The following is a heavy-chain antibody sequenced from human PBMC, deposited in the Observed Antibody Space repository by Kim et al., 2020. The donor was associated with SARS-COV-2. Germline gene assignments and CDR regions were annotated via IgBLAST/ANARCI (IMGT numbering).Heavy chain of an antibody. D-gene: IGHD3-22*01. Sequence: GGSLRLSCAASGFTFDDYAMHWVRQAPGKGLEWVSGISWNSGSIGYADSVKGRFTISRDNAKNSLYLQMNSLRAEDTALYYCAKDMAPAYYYDSSGHMANWGQGTLVTVSS. CDR3: AKDMAPAYYYDSSGHMAN. V-gene: IGHV3-9*01. CDR1: GFTFDDYA. J-gene: IGHJ4*02. CDR2: ISWNSGSI.